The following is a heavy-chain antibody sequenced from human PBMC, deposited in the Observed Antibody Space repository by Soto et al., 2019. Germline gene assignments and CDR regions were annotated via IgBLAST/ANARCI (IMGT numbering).Heavy chain of an antibody. CDR2: ISGAGTYM. CDR3: ARGNLLYQLLSSVAY. J-gene: IGHJ4*02. D-gene: IGHD2-2*01. CDR1: GFTFSSYT. V-gene: IGHV3-21*01. Sequence: GGSLRLSCAASGFTFSSYTMNWVRQAPGKGLEWVSSISGAGTYMYHADSLKGRFTISRDNAKNSLYLQMNSLRAEDTAIYYCARGNLLYQLLSSVAYWGPGTLVTVSS.